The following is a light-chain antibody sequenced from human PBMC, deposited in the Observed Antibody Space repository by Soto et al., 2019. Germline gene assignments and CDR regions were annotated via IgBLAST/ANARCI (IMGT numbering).Light chain of an antibody. CDR1: NLGSKS. Sequence: SSELTQPPSVSVAPGKTARITCGGNNLGSKSVHWYQQKPCQAPVLVIYYDSDRPSGIPERFSGSNSGNTATLTISRVEAGDEADYYCQVWDSSSDHVVFGGGTKLTVL. V-gene: IGLV3-21*04. CDR3: QVWDSSSDHVV. J-gene: IGLJ2*01. CDR2: YDS.